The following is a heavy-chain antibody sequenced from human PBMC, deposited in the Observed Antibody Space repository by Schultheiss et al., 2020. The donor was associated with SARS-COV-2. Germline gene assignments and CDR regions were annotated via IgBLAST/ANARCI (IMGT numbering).Heavy chain of an antibody. V-gene: IGHV1-8*02. CDR3: AREGYCSGGSCHYNWFDP. CDR1: GYTFIDYY. CDR2: MNPNSGNT. J-gene: IGHJ5*02. Sequence: ASVKVSCKALGYTFIDYYMYWVRQATGQGLEWMGWMNPNSGNTGYAQKFQGRVTMTRNTSISTAYMELSSLRSEDTAVYYCAREGYCSGGSCHYNWFDPWGQGTLVTVSS. D-gene: IGHD2-15*01.